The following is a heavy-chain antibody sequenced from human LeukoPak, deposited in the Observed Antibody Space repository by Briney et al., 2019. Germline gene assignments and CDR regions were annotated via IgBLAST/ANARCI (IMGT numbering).Heavy chain of an antibody. V-gene: IGHV3-30*03. CDR3: ARVGGSSWYLDY. J-gene: IGHJ4*02. CDR1: GFTFSSYG. D-gene: IGHD6-13*01. CDR2: ISYDGNNK. Sequence: PGGSLRLSCAASGFTFSSYGMHWVRQAPGKGLEWVAIISYDGNNKYYGDSVKGRFTISRDNSKNTLYLQMNSLRAEDTAVYYCARVGGSSWYLDYWGQGTLVTVSS.